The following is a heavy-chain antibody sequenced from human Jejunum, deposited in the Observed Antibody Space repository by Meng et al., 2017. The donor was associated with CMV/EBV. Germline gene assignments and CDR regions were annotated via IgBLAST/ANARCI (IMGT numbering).Heavy chain of an antibody. CDR1: GGPISGYY. Sequence: VKRHGSGPGLVRSSAPLSLTCSVSGGPISGYYWSWVRQPAGKRLEWIGRFHPGGTTNYNPSLENRITVSVDSSKNQFFLKLTSVTAADTAIYYCARECVGEAYDCQWNYWFDPWGRGTLVTVSS. J-gene: IGHJ5*02. CDR3: ARECVGEAYDCQWNYWFDP. V-gene: IGHV4-4*07. D-gene: IGHD3-16*01. CDR2: FHPGGTT.